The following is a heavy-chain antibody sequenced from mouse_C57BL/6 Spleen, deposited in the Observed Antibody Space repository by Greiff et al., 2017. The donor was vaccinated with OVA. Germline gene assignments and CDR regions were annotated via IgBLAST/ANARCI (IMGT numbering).Heavy chain of an antibody. CDR1: GYTFTSYW. CDR3: AREVYYSNYFDY. CDR2: IYPGSGSS. V-gene: IGHV1-55*01. Sequence: QVQLQQPGAELVKSGASVKMSCKASGYTFTSYWITWVKQRPGQGLEWIGDIYPGSGSSKYNEKFKSKATLTVDTSASTAYLQFSSLTSEDSAVYYCAREVYYSNYFDYWGQGTTLTVSS. J-gene: IGHJ2*01. D-gene: IGHD2-5*01.